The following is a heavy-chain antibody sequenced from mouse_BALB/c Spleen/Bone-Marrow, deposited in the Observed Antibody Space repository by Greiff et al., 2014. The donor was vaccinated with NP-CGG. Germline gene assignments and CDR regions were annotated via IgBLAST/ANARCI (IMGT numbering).Heavy chain of an antibody. D-gene: IGHD2-4*01. Sequence: QVQLQQPGAELVRPGTSVKVSCKGSGYAFTNYLIEWVKQRPGQGLEWIGVINSGSGGTKYNEKFKGKATLTADKSSSTAYMQLSSLTSDDSAVYFCARAITDAMDYWSQGTSVTVSS. J-gene: IGHJ4*01. CDR2: INSGSGGT. CDR1: GYAFTNYL. CDR3: ARAITDAMDY. V-gene: IGHV1-54*01.